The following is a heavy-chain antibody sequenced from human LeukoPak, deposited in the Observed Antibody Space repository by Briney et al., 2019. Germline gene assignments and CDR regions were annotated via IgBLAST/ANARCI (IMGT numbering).Heavy chain of an antibody. CDR3: ARIGAVAGTVWLPYFDY. Sequence: SETLSLTCAVSGGSISSGGYSWSWIRQPPGKGLEWIGYIYHSGSTYYNPSLKSRVTISVDRSKNQISLKLSSVTAADTAVYYCARIGAVAGTVWLPYFDYWGQGTLVTVSS. V-gene: IGHV4-30-2*01. D-gene: IGHD6-19*01. CDR1: GGSISSGGYS. J-gene: IGHJ4*02. CDR2: IYHSGST.